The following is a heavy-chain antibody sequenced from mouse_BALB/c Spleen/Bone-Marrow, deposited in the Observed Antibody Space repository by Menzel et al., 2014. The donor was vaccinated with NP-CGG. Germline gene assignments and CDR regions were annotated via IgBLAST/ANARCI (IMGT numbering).Heavy chain of an antibody. CDR2: IRLKSYNYAT. J-gene: IGHJ2*01. V-gene: IGHV6-6*02. CDR3: TGGRYFDY. CDR1: GFTFSYYW. Sequence: DVQLQESGGGLVQPGGSMKLSCVASGFTFSYYWMNWVRQSPEKGLEWVAEIRLKSYNYATHYAESVKGRFTISRDDSKSSVYLQMNNLTTEDTGIYYCTGGRYFDYWGQGTPLTVSS. D-gene: IGHD3-3*01.